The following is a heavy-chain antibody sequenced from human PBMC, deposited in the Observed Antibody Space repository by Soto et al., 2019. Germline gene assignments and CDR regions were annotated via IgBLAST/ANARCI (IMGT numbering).Heavy chain of an antibody. D-gene: IGHD6-13*01. CDR3: ARHRLGGAGNAGFDS. CDR2: INYSVST. J-gene: IGHJ5*01. CDR1: DGSIVGIGCS. Sequence: SEPLSSPWNVFDGSIVGIGCSGGWIRQPRVKGLEWIGSINYSVSTYYTPSLRSRVTIAIDTSKNQFSLKRSSVTAADTDLYYCARHRLGGAGNAGFDSWGQGTLVTVSS. V-gene: IGHV4-39*01.